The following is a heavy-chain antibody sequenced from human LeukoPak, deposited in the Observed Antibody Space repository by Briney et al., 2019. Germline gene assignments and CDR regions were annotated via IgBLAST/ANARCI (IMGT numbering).Heavy chain of an antibody. CDR3: AKGGAVVVPAALDY. CDR1: GLTFDDYA. V-gene: IGHV3-9*01. CDR2: ISWNSGSI. J-gene: IGHJ4*02. Sequence: GGSLRLSCAASGLTFDDYAMHWVRQAPGKGLEWVSGISWNSGSIGYADSVKGRFTISRDNAKNSLYLQMNSLRAEDTALYYCAKGGAVVVPAALDYWGQGTLVTVSS. D-gene: IGHD2-2*01.